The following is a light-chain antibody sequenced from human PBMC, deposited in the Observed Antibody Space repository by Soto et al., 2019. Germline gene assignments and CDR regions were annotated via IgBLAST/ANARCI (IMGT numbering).Light chain of an antibody. J-gene: IGLJ2*01. CDR3: HVWDSHRDLPV. V-gene: IGLV3-21*04. CDR2: YEV. CDR1: NIGSKS. Sequence: SYELTQPPSVSVAPGETARITCGGNNIGSKSVHWYQQKSGQAPLLVIYYEVDRPSGIPERFSGPNFGSTATLTISRVEAGDEADYCCHVWDSHRDLPVFGGGSQLTLL.